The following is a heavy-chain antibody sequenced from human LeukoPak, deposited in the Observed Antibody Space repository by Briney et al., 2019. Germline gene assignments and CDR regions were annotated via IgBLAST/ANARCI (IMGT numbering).Heavy chain of an antibody. CDR3: AGGRGAVAPAFDI. CDR2: VSHEGTSK. CDR1: GYPFSGSD. J-gene: IGHJ3*02. V-gene: IGHV3-30*03. D-gene: IGHD6-19*01. Sequence: GGSLRLSCAASGYPFSGSDIHWVRQAPGKGLEWVAFVSHEGTSKFYAESVKGRFGISRDNSKSTTYLQMNGLRAEDTAVYYCAGGRGAVAPAFDIWGQGTMVTVSS.